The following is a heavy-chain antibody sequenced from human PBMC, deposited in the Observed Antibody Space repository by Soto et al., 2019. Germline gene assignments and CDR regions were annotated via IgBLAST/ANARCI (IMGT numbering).Heavy chain of an antibody. CDR3: ASLGGFGELRVYRRFDY. J-gene: IGHJ4*02. CDR2: FDPEDGET. CDR1: GYTLTELS. V-gene: IGHV1-24*01. D-gene: IGHD3-10*01. Sequence: QVQLVQSGAEVKKPGASVKVSCKVSGYTLTELSMHWVRQAPGKGLEWMGGFDPEDGETIYAPKFQGRGTMTEDTSTDTAYVALSSLSSEHTAVYYCASLGGFGELRVYRRFDYWGQGTPVTVS.